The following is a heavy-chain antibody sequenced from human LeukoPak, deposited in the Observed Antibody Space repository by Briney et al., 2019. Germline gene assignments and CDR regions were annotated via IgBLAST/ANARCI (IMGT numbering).Heavy chain of an antibody. CDR2: INPNSGGT. D-gene: IGHD6-13*01. Sequence: ASVKVSCKASGYTFTGYYMHWVRQAPGQGLEWMGWINPNSGGTNYAQKFQGRVTMTRDTSISTAYMELSRLRAEDTAVYYCARSWYSSSWYEYWGQGTLVTVSS. CDR3: ARSWYSSSWYEY. V-gene: IGHV1-2*02. CDR1: GYTFTGYY. J-gene: IGHJ4*02.